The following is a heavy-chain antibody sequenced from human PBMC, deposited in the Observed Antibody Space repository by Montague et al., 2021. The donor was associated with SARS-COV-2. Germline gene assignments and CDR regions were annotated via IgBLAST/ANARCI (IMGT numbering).Heavy chain of an antibody. CDR1: GGSFSDYY. CDR2: IHHSGST. Sequence: SETLSLTCAVYGGSFSDYYWSWIRQTPRKGMEWIGEIHHSGSTNYNPYLTLQVTISVDTSKNQFSLELSSVTVAATAVYHCAGTSYSDSGGYYSHDYWGQGILVTVSS. J-gene: IGHJ4*02. V-gene: IGHV4-34*01. CDR3: AGTSYSDSGGYYSHDY. D-gene: IGHD3-22*01.